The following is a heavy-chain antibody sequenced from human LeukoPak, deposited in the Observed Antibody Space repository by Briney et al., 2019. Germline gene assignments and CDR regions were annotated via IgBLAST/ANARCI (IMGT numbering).Heavy chain of an antibody. V-gene: IGHV3-7*01. D-gene: IGHD2-8*02. J-gene: IGHJ3*02. Sequence: GGSLRLSCAASGFTFTNYWMTWVRQAPGKGLEWVANINQDGSGESYVDSAKGRFTISRDNAKNSVSLQMHGLRVEDTAVYYCARHWWHGLDIWGHGTLVTVSS. CDR3: ARHWWHGLDI. CDR1: GFTFTNYW. CDR2: INQDGSGE.